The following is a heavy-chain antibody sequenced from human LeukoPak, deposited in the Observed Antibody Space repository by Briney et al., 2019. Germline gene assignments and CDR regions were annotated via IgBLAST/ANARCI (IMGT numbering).Heavy chain of an antibody. D-gene: IGHD3-22*01. CDR3: ARTYYYDSSKGDSFDY. J-gene: IGHJ4*02. CDR2: ISGSGGST. CDR1: GFTFSSYA. Sequence: GSLRLSGAAYGFTFSSYAMSWVRQAPGMGLEWSSAISGSGGSTYYADSVKGRFTISRDNAKNTLYLKMNRLRAGDTAVYYCARTYYYDSSKGDSFDYWGQGTLVTVSS. V-gene: IGHV3-23*01.